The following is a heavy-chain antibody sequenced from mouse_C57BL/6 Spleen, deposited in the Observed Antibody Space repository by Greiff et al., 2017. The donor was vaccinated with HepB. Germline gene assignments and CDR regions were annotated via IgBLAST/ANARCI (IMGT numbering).Heavy chain of an antibody. J-gene: IGHJ3*01. CDR2: IYPGDGDT. CDR1: GYAFSSSW. V-gene: IGHV1-82*01. CDR3: ARGLANGAY. D-gene: IGHD1-1*01. Sequence: VQLKQSGPELVKPGASVKISCKASGYAFSSSWMNWVKQRPGKGLEWIGRIYPGDGDTNYNGKFKGKATLTADKSSSTAYMQLSSLSSEDSAVYFCARGLANGAYWGQGTLVTVSA.